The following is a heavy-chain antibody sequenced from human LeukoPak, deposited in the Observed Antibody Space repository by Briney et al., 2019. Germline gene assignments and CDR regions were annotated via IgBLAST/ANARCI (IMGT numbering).Heavy chain of an antibody. J-gene: IGHJ4*02. V-gene: IGHV1-2*02. Sequence: ASVTVSCKASGYTLTGYYMHWVRQAPGQGLEWMGWINPNSGGTNVAPKFQGRVAMTRDTSIGTAYVELNRLRSDDTAVYYCARGEVQHYESSGFNDYWGQGTLVTVSS. CDR2: INPNSGGT. D-gene: IGHD3-22*01. CDR1: GYTLTGYY. CDR3: ARGEVQHYESSGFNDY.